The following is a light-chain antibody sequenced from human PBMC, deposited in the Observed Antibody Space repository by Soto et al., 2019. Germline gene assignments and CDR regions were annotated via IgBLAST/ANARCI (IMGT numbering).Light chain of an antibody. CDR3: QQYGDSARYI. CDR2: ATS. CDR1: QNINTRY. J-gene: IGKJ2*01. Sequence: EIVLTQSPGTLSLSPGERATLSCRASQNINTRYSAWYQQKPGQPPSLLIFATSTRASGIPDRFSGSGSGRDFTLTISRLEPEDSAVYFCQQYGDSARYIFGQGTSLDIK. V-gene: IGKV3-20*01.